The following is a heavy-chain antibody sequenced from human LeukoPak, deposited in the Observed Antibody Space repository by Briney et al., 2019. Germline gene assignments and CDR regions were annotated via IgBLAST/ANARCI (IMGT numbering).Heavy chain of an antibody. Sequence: SETLSLTCTVSGASINSYYWSWIRQPPGKGLEWIGCVSYSGSTDYNPALKSRVTISEDTSKSQVSLKLSSVTAADTAVYYCARMSGGSGGVIKGYDYWGQGTLVTVSS. D-gene: IGHD3-16*02. V-gene: IGHV4-59*01. CDR1: GASINSYY. CDR3: ARMSGGSGGVIKGYDY. CDR2: VSYSGST. J-gene: IGHJ4*02.